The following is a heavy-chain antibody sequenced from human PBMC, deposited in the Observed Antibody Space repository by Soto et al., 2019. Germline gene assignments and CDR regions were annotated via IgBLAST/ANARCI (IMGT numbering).Heavy chain of an antibody. Sequence: QVQLVQSGDELKKPGSSVKVSCMSSGGTFNNYVFTWVRQAPRQGREWMGGIIPPFDTAYSVQKFVGRVTTTADESSGTGYMELSSLTSEDTAVYFCQADEQFGQISIGGGPGTKVTVSS. CDR2: IIPPFDTA. V-gene: IGHV1-69*01. D-gene: IGHD3-10*01. CDR1: GGTFNNYV. J-gene: IGHJ3*01. CDR3: QADEQFGQISIG.